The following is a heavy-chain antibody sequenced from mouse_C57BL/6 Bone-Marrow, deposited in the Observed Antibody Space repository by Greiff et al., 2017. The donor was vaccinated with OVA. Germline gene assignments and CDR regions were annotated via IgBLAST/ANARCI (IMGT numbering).Heavy chain of an antibody. CDR1: GFTFTDYY. Sequence: EVKLMESGGGLVQPGGSLSLSCAASGFTFTDYYMSWVRQPPGKALEWLGFIRHKASGYTSAYSSSVKGRFTISRDKSQIILYLQMNGLRAEDSATYYCARWGKVEDCDVGGTGTTVTVSA. D-gene: IGHD1-1*01. CDR3: ARWGKVEDCDV. CDR2: IRHKASGYTS. V-gene: IGHV7-3*01. J-gene: IGHJ1*03.